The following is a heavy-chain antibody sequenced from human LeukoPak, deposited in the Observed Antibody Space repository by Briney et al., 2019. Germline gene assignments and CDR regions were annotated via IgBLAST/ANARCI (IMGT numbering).Heavy chain of an antibody. CDR2: INPNSGGT. CDR1: GYAFTGYY. Sequence: ASVKVSFKASGYAFTGYYMHWVRQAPGQGLKWMGWINPNSGGTHYAQKFQGRVNMTRETSISTAYMELSRLRSDDTAVYYCARDQRTTLLFDYWGQGTLVTVSS. V-gene: IGHV1-2*02. J-gene: IGHJ4*02. D-gene: IGHD4-17*01. CDR3: ARDQRTTLLFDY.